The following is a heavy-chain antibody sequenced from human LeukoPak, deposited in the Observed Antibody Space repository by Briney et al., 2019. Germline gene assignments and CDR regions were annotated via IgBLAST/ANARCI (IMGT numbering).Heavy chain of an antibody. CDR2: FDPEDGET. Sequence: ASVQVSCKVSGYTLTELSMHWVRQAPGKGLEWMGGFDPEDGETIYAQKFQGRVTMTEDTSTDTAYMELSSLRSEDTAVYYCATVGVVGATRYYYYGMDVWGQGTTVTVSS. D-gene: IGHD1-26*01. CDR3: ATVGVVGATRYYYYGMDV. V-gene: IGHV1-24*01. CDR1: GYTLTELS. J-gene: IGHJ6*02.